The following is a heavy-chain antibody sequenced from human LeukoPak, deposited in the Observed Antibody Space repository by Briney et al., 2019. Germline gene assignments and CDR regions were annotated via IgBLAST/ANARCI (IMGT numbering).Heavy chain of an antibody. Sequence: SETLSLTCTVSGGSISSSSYYWGWIRQPPGKGLEWIGYIYYSGTTSYNPSLKTRVTISIDTSKNQFSLKLSSVTAADTAIYYCARGAGWYNYWGQGTLVTVSS. CDR1: GGSISSSSYY. J-gene: IGHJ4*02. CDR3: ARGAGWYNY. CDR2: IYYSGTT. D-gene: IGHD6-19*01. V-gene: IGHV4-61*05.